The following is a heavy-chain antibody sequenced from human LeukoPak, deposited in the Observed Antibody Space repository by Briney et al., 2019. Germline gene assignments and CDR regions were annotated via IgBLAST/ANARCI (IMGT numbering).Heavy chain of an antibody. J-gene: IGHJ4*02. CDR2: IRYDGSNK. Sequence: GGSLRLSCAASGFTFSSYGMHWVRQAPGKGLEWVAFIRYDGSNKYYADSVKGRFTISRDNSKNTLYLQMNSLRAEDTAVYYYAKAGRDIVVVPPSVFDYWGQGTLVTVSS. CDR1: GFTFSSYG. D-gene: IGHD2-2*01. CDR3: AKAGRDIVVVPPSVFDY. V-gene: IGHV3-30*02.